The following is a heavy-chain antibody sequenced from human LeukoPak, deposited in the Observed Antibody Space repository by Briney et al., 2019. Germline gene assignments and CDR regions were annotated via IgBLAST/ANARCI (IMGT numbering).Heavy chain of an antibody. CDR1: GGSISSYD. D-gene: IGHD1-26*01. V-gene: IGHV4-59*08. J-gene: IGHJ4*02. CDR2: IYYSGRT. Sequence: SETLSLTCTVSGGSISSYDCSWVRQPPGTGLEWIGYIYYSGRTNYNPSLQSRVTISVDMSKNQFSLNLSSVTAADMAVYFCARGVWEPYYWGQGILVTVSS. CDR3: ARGVWEPYY.